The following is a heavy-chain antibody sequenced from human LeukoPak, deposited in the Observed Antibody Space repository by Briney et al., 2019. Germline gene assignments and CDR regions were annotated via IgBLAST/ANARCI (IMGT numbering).Heavy chain of an antibody. CDR3: ASLEDYYYYMDV. V-gene: IGHV3-21*01. CDR1: GFTFSSYS. D-gene: IGHD3-3*01. CDR2: ISSSSSYI. Sequence: KPGGSLRLSCAASGFTFSSYSMNWVRQAPGKGLEWVSSISSSSSYIYYADSVKGRFTISRDNAKSSLYLQMNSLRAEDTAVYYCASLEDYYYYMDVWGKGTTVTVSS. J-gene: IGHJ6*03.